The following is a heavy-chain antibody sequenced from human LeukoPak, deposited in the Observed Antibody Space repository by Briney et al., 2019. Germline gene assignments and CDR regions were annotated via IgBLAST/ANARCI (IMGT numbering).Heavy chain of an antibody. CDR3: ARDCQYCSNTNCRCC. D-gene: IGHD2-2*01. J-gene: IGHJ4*02. Sequence: PSETLSLTCAVSGGSISSSNWWSWVRQPPGKGLEWIGEIYHSGSTNYNPSLKSRVTISVDKSKNQFSLKLSSVTAEDTAVYYCARDCQYCSNTNCRCCWGQGTLVTVSS. CDR1: GGSISSSNW. V-gene: IGHV4-4*02. CDR2: IYHSGST.